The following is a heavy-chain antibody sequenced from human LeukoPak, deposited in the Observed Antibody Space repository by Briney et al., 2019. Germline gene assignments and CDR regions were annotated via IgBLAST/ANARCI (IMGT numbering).Heavy chain of an antibody. CDR2: IIPILGIA. CDR3: ARDLTYYYDSSGLAPQDFDY. J-gene: IGHJ4*02. D-gene: IGHD3-22*01. CDR1: GGTFSSYT. Sequence: SVKVSCTASGGTFSSYTISWVRQAPGQGLEWMGRIIPILGIANYAQKFQGRVTITADKSTSTAYMELSSLRSEDTAVYYCARDLTYYYDSSGLAPQDFDYWGQGTLVTVSS. V-gene: IGHV1-69*04.